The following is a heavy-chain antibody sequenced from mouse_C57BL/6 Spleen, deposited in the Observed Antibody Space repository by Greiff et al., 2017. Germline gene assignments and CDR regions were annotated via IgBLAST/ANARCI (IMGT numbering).Heavy chain of an antibody. D-gene: IGHD1-1*01. CDR1: GYTFTTYP. V-gene: IGHV1-47*01. CDR2: FNPYNDDT. CDR3: ARGRVLRDFDY. J-gene: IGHJ2*01. Sequence: QVHVKQSGAELVKPGASVKMSCKASGYTFTTYPIEWMKQNHGKSLEWIGNFNPYNDDTKYNEKFKGKATLTVEKSSSTVYLELSRLTSDDSAVYYCARGRVLRDFDYWGQGTTLTVSS.